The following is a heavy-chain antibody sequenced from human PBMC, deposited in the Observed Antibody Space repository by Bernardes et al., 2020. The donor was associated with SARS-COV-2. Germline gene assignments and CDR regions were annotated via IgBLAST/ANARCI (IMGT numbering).Heavy chain of an antibody. CDR1: DGTISSSNFY. Sequence: SETLSLTCSVSDGTISSSNFYWDWIRQSPGKGLEWIGNIYYSGDTHYNPSLKSRVAISVDTSKNQFSLKLNSVTAADTAVYYCARRLRPYNWNYDYWGQGTLVTVSS. J-gene: IGHJ4*02. D-gene: IGHD1-7*01. V-gene: IGHV4-39*01. CDR2: IYYSGDT. CDR3: ARRLRPYNWNYDY.